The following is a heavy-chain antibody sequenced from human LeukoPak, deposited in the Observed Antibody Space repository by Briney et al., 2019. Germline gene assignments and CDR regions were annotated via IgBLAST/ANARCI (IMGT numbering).Heavy chain of an antibody. V-gene: IGHV5-51*01. Sequence: GESLKISCNSSGYIYTSYWIGWVRQMPGKGLEWMGIIYPGDSDTRYSPSFQGQVTISADKSINTAYLQWSSLKASDTAMYYCARHPGYGIEGDYWGQGTLVTVSS. CDR2: IYPGDSDT. D-gene: IGHD1-26*01. CDR1: GYIYTSYW. CDR3: ARHPGYGIEGDY. J-gene: IGHJ4*02.